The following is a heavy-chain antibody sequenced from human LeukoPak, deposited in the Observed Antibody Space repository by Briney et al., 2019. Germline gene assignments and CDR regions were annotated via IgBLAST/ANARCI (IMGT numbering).Heavy chain of an antibody. D-gene: IGHD7-27*01. CDR1: GFTFSSPW. CDR3: ARSYFDNSNWGDAIDV. J-gene: IGHJ3*01. CDR2: IKHDGSET. V-gene: IGHV3-7*01. Sequence: GGSLRLSCAASGFTFSSPWMSWVRQAPGKGLEWVANIKHDGSETYSVDSVKGRFTISRDNAKNSLYMQLNSLRAEDTAVYYCARSYFDNSNWGDAIDVWGQGTMVTISS.